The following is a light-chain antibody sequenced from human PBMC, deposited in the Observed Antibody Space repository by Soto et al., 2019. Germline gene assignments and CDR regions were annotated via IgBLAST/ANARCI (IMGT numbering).Light chain of an antibody. J-gene: IGKJ1*01. CDR1: QGIRSD. Sequence: DIQMTQSPSSLSTSVGDRVTITCRASQGIRSDLGWYQQKPGKAPKRLIYAASSLQSGVPSRFSGSGSGTEFTLTISSLQPEDFAVYYCHQYETSSWTFGQGTKVEI. CDR2: AAS. V-gene: IGKV1-17*01. CDR3: HQYETSSWT.